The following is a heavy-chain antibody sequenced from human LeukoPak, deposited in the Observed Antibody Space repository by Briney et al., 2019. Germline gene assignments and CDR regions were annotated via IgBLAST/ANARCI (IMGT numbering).Heavy chain of an antibody. J-gene: IGHJ4*02. CDR1: DYSISSGYF. Sequence: PSETLSLTCTVSDYSISSGYFWGWIRQPPGKGLEWIGSISYTGNTYYSPSLKSRVTISSGASRNHFSLKLNSVTAADTAVYYCAISVGTSPRGDYWGQGTLITVSS. D-gene: IGHD1-26*01. CDR3: AISVGTSPRGDY. V-gene: IGHV4-38-2*02. CDR2: ISYTGNT.